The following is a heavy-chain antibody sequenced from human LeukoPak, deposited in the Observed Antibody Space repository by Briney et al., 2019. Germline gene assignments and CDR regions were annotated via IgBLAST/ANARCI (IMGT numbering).Heavy chain of an antibody. CDR2: IRSKANSYAT. CDR1: GFTFSGSA. D-gene: IGHD2-15*01. CDR3: TRQRNKDYSLDY. Sequence: PGGSLTLSCAASGFTFSGSAMHWVRQASGKGLEWVGRIRSKANSYATAYAASVKGRFTISRDDSKNTAYLQMNSLKTEDTAVYYCTRQRNKDYSLDYWGQGTLVTVSS. J-gene: IGHJ4*02. V-gene: IGHV3-73*01.